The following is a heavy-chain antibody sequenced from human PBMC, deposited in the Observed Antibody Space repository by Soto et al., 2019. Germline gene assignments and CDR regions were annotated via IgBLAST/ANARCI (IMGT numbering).Heavy chain of an antibody. CDR3: ARVSLSSSSGWYFDL. Sequence: QVQLQESGPGLVKPSQTLSLTCTVSGGSISSGGYYWGWIRQHPGKGLEWIGYIYYSGSTYYNPSLKSRVTISVDTSKNQFSLKLSSVTAADTAVYYCARVSLSSSSGWYFDLWGRGTLVTVSS. V-gene: IGHV4-31*03. CDR2: IYYSGST. J-gene: IGHJ2*01. D-gene: IGHD6-6*01. CDR1: GGSISSGGYY.